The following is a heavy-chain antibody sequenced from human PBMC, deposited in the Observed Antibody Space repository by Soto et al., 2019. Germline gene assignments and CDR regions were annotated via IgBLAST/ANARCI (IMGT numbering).Heavy chain of an antibody. J-gene: IGHJ4*02. CDR2: INPNSGGT. D-gene: IGHD6-13*01. V-gene: IGHV1-2*04. CDR1: GYTFTGYY. CDR3: ARDAGYSSSWLAYFDY. Sequence: ASVKVSCKASGYTFTGYYMHWVRQAPGQGLEWMGWINPNSGGTNYAQKFQGWVTMTRDTSISTAYMELSRLRSDDTAVYYCARDAGYSSSWLAYFDYWGQGTLVTVS.